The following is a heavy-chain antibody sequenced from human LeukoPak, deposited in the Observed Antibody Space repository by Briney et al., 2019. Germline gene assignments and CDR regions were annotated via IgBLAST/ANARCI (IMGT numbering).Heavy chain of an antibody. J-gene: IGHJ3*02. CDR2: ISYDGSNK. V-gene: IGHV3-30*03. CDR3: ARQSTSCYPYHDAFDI. CDR1: GFTFSSYG. Sequence: GGSLRLSCAASGFTFSSYGMHWVRQAPGKGLEWVAVISYDGSNKYYADSVKGRFTISRDNSKNTLYLQMNSLRAEDTAVYYCARQSTSCYPYHDAFDIWGQGTMVTVSS. D-gene: IGHD2-2*01.